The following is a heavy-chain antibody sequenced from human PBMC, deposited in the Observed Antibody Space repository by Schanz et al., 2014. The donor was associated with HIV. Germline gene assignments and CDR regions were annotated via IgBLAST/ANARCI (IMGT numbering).Heavy chain of an antibody. CDR1: GFTFSTTA. D-gene: IGHD3-22*01. V-gene: IGHV3-30-3*01. Sequence: QVQLVESGGGVVQPGRSLRLSCAASGFTFSTTAMSWVRQAPGKGLEWVAIISFDGSNKYYADSVKGRFTISRDNSKNTLYLQMNSLRVEDTAVYYCARDLPNPYFDFSGPAGDYWGQGALVTVSS. J-gene: IGHJ4*02. CDR3: ARDLPNPYFDFSGPAGDY. CDR2: ISFDGSNK.